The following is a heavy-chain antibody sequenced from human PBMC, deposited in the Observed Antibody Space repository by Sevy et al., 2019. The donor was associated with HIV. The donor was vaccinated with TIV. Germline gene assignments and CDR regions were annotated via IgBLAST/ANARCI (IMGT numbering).Heavy chain of an antibody. D-gene: IGHD2-2*01. CDR1: GGSVSSGSYY. J-gene: IGHJ5*02. CDR2: IYYSGST. V-gene: IGHV4-61*01. CDR3: ARGHPCSSTSCHPWLEYNWFDP. Sequence: SETLSLTCTVSGGSVSSGSYYWSWIRQPPGKGLEWIGYIYYSGSTNYNPSLKSRVTISVDTSKNQFSLKLSSVTAADTAVYYCARGHPCSSTSCHPWLEYNWFDPWGQGTLVTVSS.